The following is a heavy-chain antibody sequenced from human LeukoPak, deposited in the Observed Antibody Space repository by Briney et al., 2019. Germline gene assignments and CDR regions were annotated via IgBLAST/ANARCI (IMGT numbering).Heavy chain of an antibody. D-gene: IGHD1-26*01. CDR2: ISYDGSNK. J-gene: IGHJ4*02. Sequence: GGSLRLSCAASGFTFSSYAMSWVRQAPGKGLEWVAVISYDGSNKYYADSVKGRFTISRDNSKNTLYLQMNSLRAEDTAVYYCARVAYSGSVYYFDYWGQGTLVTVSS. V-gene: IGHV3-30-3*01. CDR1: GFTFSSYA. CDR3: ARVAYSGSVYYFDY.